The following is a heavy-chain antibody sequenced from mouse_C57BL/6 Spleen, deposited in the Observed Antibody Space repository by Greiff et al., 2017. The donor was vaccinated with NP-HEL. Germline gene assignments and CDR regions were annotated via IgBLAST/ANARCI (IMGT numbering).Heavy chain of an antibody. CDR2: IWSDGST. CDR3: ARHCTTVPAMDY. J-gene: IGHJ4*01. CDR1: GFSLTSYG. V-gene: IGHV2-6-1*01. Sequence: VKLMESGPGLVAPSQSLSITCTVSGFSLTSYGVHWVRQPPGKGLEWLVVIWSDGSTTYNSALKSRLSISKDNSKSQVFLKMNSLQTDDTAMYYCARHCTTVPAMDYWGQGTLVTVSS. D-gene: IGHD1-1*01.